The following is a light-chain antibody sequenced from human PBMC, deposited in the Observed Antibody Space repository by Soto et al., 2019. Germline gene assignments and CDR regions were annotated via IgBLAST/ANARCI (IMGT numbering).Light chain of an antibody. CDR3: QQLNSYPRT. CDR1: QRISSNY. Sequence: VFSQSPVTLSLSPGEIATVSCRASQRISSNYLGWYQQKPGQAPKLLIYAASTRHTGIPARFSGSGSGTDFTLTISRLQPEDFAAYYCQQLNSYPRTFGQGTRLEIK. CDR2: AAS. V-gene: IGKV3-20*01. J-gene: IGKJ5*01.